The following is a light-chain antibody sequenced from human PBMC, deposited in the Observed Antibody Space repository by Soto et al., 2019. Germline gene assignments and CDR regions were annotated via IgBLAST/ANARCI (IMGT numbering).Light chain of an antibody. J-gene: IGKJ4*01. CDR3: QQYNNWPALT. CDR2: GAS. CDR1: QSVRSN. Sequence: EIVMTQSPATLSVSPGERATLSCRASQSVRSNLAWYQQKPGQAPRLFIYGASTRATGIPARFSGSGSGTEFTLIISSLQSEDFALYYCQQYNNWPALTFGGGTKVEIK. V-gene: IGKV3-15*01.